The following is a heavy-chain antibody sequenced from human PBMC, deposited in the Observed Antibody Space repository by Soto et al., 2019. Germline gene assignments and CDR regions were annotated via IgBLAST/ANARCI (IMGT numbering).Heavy chain of an antibody. D-gene: IGHD3-3*01. CDR3: ARANYDFWSGYVSSIYYYGMDV. CDR1: GFTFSSYG. J-gene: IGHJ6*02. CDR2: IWYDGSNK. Sequence: QVQLVESGGGVVQPGRSLRLSCAASGFTFSSYGMHWVRQAPGKGLEWVAVIWYDGSNKYYADSVKGRFTISRDNSKNTLYLQMNSLRAEDTAVYYCARANYDFWSGYVSSIYYYGMDVWGQGTTVTVSS. V-gene: IGHV3-33*01.